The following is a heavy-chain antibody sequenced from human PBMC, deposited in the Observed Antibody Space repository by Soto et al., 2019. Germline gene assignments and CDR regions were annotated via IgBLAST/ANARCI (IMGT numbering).Heavy chain of an antibody. CDR1: GGSISSGGYY. V-gene: IGHV4-31*03. Sequence: QVQLQESGPGLVKPSQTLSLTCTVSGGSISSGGYYWSWIRQHPGKGLEWIGYIYYSGSTYYNPSLKSRVTISVDTSKTQCAMKLSSVTAADTAVYYCESRYCSGGSCYPMIDYWGQGTLVTVSS. D-gene: IGHD2-15*01. CDR3: ESRYCSGGSCYPMIDY. J-gene: IGHJ4*02. CDR2: IYYSGST.